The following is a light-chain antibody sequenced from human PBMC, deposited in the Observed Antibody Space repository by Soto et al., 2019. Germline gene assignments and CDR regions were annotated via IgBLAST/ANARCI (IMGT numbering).Light chain of an antibody. CDR2: KAS. J-gene: IGKJ2*01. V-gene: IGKV1-5*03. CDR1: QSISSW. CDR3: QQYNSYSQYT. Sequence: DIQMTQSPSTLSASVGDRVTITCRASQSISSWLAWYQQKPGKAPKLLTYKASSLESGVPSRFSGSGSGTEFTLTISSLQPDDFATYYCQQYNSYSQYTFGQGTKLEIK.